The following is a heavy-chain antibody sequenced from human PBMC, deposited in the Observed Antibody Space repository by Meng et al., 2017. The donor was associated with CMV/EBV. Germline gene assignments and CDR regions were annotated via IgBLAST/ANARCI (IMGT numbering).Heavy chain of an antibody. D-gene: IGHD6-13*01. CDR1: GYTFTSYG. Sequence: ASVKVSCKASGYTFTSYGISWVRQAPGQGLEWMGWISAYNGNTNYAQKLQGRVTMTTDTSTSTAYMELRSLRSDDTAVYYCARAPGAAAWEKYGMDVWGQGTTVTVSS. J-gene: IGHJ6*02. CDR3: ARAPGAAAWEKYGMDV. CDR2: ISAYNGNT. V-gene: IGHV1-18*01.